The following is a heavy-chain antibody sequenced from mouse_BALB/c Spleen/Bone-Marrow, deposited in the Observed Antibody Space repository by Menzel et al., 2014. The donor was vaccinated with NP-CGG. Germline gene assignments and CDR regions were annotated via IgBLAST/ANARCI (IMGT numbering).Heavy chain of an antibody. CDR1: GYTFTNYY. Sequence: VQLQQSGAELVKPGASVKLSCKASGYTFTNYYMYWVKQRPGQGLEWIGEINPSNGGPNFNEKFKSKATLTVDKSSSTAYMQRSSLTAEDSAVYYGTRARPGGLAYWGQGTLVTVSA. CDR3: TRARPGGLAY. CDR2: INPSNGGP. D-gene: IGHD4-1*01. V-gene: IGHV1S81*02. J-gene: IGHJ3*01.